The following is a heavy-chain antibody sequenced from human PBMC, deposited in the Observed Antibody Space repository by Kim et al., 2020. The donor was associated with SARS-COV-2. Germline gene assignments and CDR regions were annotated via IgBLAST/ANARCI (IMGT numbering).Heavy chain of an antibody. CDR3: ARWGIVVAQDY. CDR1: GYKFTDYG. J-gene: IGHJ1*01. CDR2: INPNSGNA. V-gene: IGHV1-18*01. Sequence: ASVKVSCKSSGYKFTDYGISWVRQAPGQGLEWIGWINPNSGNANYAQKFQARVTMTTETSTSTAFLELRCLRSDDSAVYYCARWGIVVAQDYWGQGTLVTVSS. D-gene: IGHD3-22*01.